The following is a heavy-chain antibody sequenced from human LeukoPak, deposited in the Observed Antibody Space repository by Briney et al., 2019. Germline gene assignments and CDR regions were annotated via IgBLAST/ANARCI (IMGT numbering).Heavy chain of an antibody. CDR3: ARHSGSYFDY. Sequence: GGSLRLSCAASGFTFSSYTMNWVRQAPGKGLEWVSSISSSSSYIYYADSVKGRFTISRDNAKNSLYLQMNSLRAEDTAVYYCARHSGSYFDYWGQGTLVTVSS. CDR2: ISSSSSYI. J-gene: IGHJ4*02. V-gene: IGHV3-21*01. CDR1: GFTFSSYT. D-gene: IGHD1-26*01.